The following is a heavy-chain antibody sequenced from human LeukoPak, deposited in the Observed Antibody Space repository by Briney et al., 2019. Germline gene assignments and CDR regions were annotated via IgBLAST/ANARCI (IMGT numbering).Heavy chain of an antibody. V-gene: IGHV4-59*02. Sequence: PGGSLRLSCAASGFTVSSNYMSWIRQPPGKGLEWIGYIYYSGSTNYNPSLKSRVTISVDTSKNQFSLKLSSVTAADTAVYYCARGGGSLGHFDYWGQGTLVTVSS. CDR3: ARGGGSLGHFDY. D-gene: IGHD3-16*01. CDR2: IYYSGST. CDR1: GFTVSSNY. J-gene: IGHJ4*02.